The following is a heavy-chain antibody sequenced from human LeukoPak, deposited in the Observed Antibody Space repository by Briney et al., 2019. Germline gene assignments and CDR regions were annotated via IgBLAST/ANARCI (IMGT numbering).Heavy chain of an antibody. CDR3: ARDRSAAVFGVVRRNKVGTLDV. Sequence: GGSLRLSCVASGFTFSNYWMTWVRQAPGKGLEWVANIKLDGSEAYYVDSVKGRFTISRDNTQNSLYLQMNSLRAEDTAVYYCARDRSAAVFGVVRRNKVGTLDVWGKGTTVIVSS. CDR2: IKLDGSEA. V-gene: IGHV3-7*01. CDR1: GFTFSNYW. D-gene: IGHD3-3*01. J-gene: IGHJ6*04.